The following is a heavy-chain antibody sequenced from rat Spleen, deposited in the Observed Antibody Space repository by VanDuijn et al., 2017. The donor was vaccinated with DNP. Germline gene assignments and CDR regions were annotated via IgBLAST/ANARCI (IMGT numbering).Heavy chain of an antibody. CDR1: GFSLTSHG. J-gene: IGHJ4*01. Sequence: QVQLEESGPGLMQPSETLSLTCTVSGFSLTSHGVGWVRQPLGRNLVWMGAIWAGGRTNYNPAVQSRLTISRDTSKSQVFLKMNSLQTEDTATYYCAREADTGYAMDAWGQGTSVTVSS. CDR3: AREADTGYAMDA. D-gene: IGHD4-1*01. CDR2: IWAGGRT. V-gene: IGHV2-72*01.